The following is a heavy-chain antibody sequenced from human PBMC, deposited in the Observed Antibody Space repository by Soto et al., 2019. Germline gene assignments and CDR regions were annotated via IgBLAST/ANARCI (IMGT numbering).Heavy chain of an antibody. J-gene: IGHJ3*02. V-gene: IGHV4-30-2*01. Sequence: PSETLSLTCAVSGGSISSGGYSWSWIRQPPGKGLEWIGYIYHSGSTYYNPSLKSRVTISVDRSKNQFSLKLSSVTAADTAVYYCARFFDSIAFDIWGQGTMVTVSS. D-gene: IGHD3-22*01. CDR1: GGSISSGGYS. CDR3: ARFFDSIAFDI. CDR2: IYHSGST.